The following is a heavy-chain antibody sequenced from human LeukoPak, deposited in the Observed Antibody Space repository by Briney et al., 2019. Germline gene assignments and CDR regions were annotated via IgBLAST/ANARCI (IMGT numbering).Heavy chain of an antibody. CDR3: ARGDYGSGSQFDY. V-gene: IGHV4-59*12. D-gene: IGHD3-10*01. CDR1: GVSISSYY. Sequence: SETLSLTCTVSGVSISSYYWSWIRQPPGKGLEWIGYIYHSGSTYYNPSLKSRVTISVDRSKNQFSLKLISVTAADTAVYYCARGDYGSGSQFDYWGQGMLVTVSS. CDR2: IYHSGST. J-gene: IGHJ4*02.